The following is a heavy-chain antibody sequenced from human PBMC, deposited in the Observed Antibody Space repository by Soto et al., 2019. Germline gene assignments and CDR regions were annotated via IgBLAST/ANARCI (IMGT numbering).Heavy chain of an antibody. D-gene: IGHD2-15*01. J-gene: IGHJ6*02. CDR3: ARGDCSGGTCNYYYYYGVAV. Sequence: PAETLSLTCSVSVGSVSSGRYYWIWIRQPPGKGLEWIGYIYYSGSTNYNPSLKGRVTISVDTSKNQFSLKLSSVTAADTAVYYCARGDCSGGTCNYYYYYGVAVWGPGTTVTV. CDR1: VGSVSSGRYY. CDR2: IYYSGST. V-gene: IGHV4-61*01.